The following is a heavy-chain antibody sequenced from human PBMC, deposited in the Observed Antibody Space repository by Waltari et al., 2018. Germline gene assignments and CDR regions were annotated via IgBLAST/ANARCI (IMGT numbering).Heavy chain of an antibody. CDR1: GFTFSSYW. V-gene: IGHV3-74*01. CDR2: INSDGSST. Sequence: EVQLVESGGGLVQPGGSLRLSCAASGFTFSSYWMHWVRQAPGKGLVWGSRINSDGSSTSYADSVKGRFTISRDNAKNTLYLQMNSLRAEDTAVYYCARVRGVRGWFDPWGQGTLVTVSS. CDR3: ARVRGVRGWFDP. J-gene: IGHJ5*02. D-gene: IGHD3-10*01.